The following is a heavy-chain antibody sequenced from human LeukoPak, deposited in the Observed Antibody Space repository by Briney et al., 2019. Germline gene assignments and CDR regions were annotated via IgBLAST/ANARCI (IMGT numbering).Heavy chain of an antibody. CDR3: ARGTAYYDILTGYYYYYFDY. CDR1: GGTFSSYA. Sequence: SVKVSCKASGGTFSSYAISWVRQAPGQGLEWMGGIIPIFGTANYAQKFQGRVTITTDESTSTAYMELSSLRSEDTAVYYCARGTAYYDILTGYYYYYFDYWGQGTLVTVSS. J-gene: IGHJ4*02. V-gene: IGHV1-69*05. D-gene: IGHD3-9*01. CDR2: IIPIFGTA.